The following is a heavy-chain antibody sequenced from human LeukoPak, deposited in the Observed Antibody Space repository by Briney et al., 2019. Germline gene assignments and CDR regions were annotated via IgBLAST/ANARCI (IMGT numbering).Heavy chain of an antibody. D-gene: IGHD3-22*01. CDR1: GGSISRSGYS. CDR2: IYYTGST. V-gene: IGHV4-30-4*07. Sequence: PSQTLSLTCAVSGGSISRSGYSWSWIRQPPGKGLDWIAYIYYTGSTYYNPSLKSRVTISLDTSKNQFSLKLTSVTAADTAVYYCARGGDSSGYEGRFDPWGQGTLVTVSS. J-gene: IGHJ5*02. CDR3: ARGGDSSGYEGRFDP.